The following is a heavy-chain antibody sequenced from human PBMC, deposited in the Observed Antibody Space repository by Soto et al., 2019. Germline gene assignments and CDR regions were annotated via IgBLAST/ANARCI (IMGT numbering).Heavy chain of an antibody. CDR1: GFSFSSYA. D-gene: IGHD2-2*01. V-gene: IGHV3-30-3*01. J-gene: IGHJ4*02. CDR3: ANTGVEYCSTTTCYDLPFDY. Sequence: GGSLRLSCAASGFSFSSYAMHWVRQAPGKGLEWVAIISYDGSNKYYADSVKGRFTISRDNSKNTLYLQMNSLRVEDTAVYYCANTGVEYCSTTTCYDLPFDYWGQGTLVTVSS. CDR2: ISYDGSNK.